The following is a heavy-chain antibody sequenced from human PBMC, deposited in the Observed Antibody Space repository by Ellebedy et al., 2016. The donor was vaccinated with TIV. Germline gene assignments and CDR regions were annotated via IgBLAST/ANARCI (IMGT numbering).Heavy chain of an antibody. CDR1: GYTFTSSY. Sequence: AASVTVSCKASGYTFTSSYMHWVRHAPGQGLEWMGIINPSGGSTSYAQKFQGRVTMTRDTSTSTVYMELSSLRSEDTAVYYCARDSYDSSGFDCWGQGTLVTVSS. CDR3: ARDSYDSSGFDC. J-gene: IGHJ4*02. V-gene: IGHV1-46*01. CDR2: INPSGGST. D-gene: IGHD3-22*01.